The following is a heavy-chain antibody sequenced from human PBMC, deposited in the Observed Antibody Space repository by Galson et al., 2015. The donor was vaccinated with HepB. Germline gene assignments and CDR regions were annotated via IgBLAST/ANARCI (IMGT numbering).Heavy chain of an antibody. D-gene: IGHD3-22*01. Sequence: SLRLSCAASGFTFSSYAMSWVRQAPGKGLEWVSAISGSGGHTYYADSVRGRFTISRDNSKTTLYLQMNSLRAEDTAVYYCAREDLDYYDSSGYDNYWGQGTLVTVSS. CDR2: ISGSGGHT. J-gene: IGHJ4*02. V-gene: IGHV3-23*01. CDR1: GFTFSSYA. CDR3: AREDLDYYDSSGYDNY.